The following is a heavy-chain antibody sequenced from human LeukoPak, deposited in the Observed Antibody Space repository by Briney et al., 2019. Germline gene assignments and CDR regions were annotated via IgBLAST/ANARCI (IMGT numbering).Heavy chain of an antibody. V-gene: IGHV4-34*01. Sequence: SETLSLTCAVYGGSISGHYWSWIRQPPGKGLKWIEEINESGSTNHNPSLKSRVTTSVDTSKNQFSLKLNSVTAADTAIYYCARVFGQQLGAFDIWGQGTMVTVSS. CDR3: ARVFGQQLGAFDI. D-gene: IGHD6-13*01. J-gene: IGHJ3*02. CDR1: GGSISGHY. CDR2: INESGST.